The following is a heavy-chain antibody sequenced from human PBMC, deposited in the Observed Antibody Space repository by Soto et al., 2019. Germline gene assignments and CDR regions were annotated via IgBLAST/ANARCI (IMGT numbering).Heavy chain of an antibody. D-gene: IGHD6-13*01. Sequence: GESLKISCAASGFTFSNAWMSWVRQAPGKGLEWVGRIKSKTDGGTTDYAAPVKGRFTISRDDSKNTLYLQMNSLKTEDTAVYYCWSSWYSGYYYYMDVWGKGTTVTVSS. CDR3: WSSWYSGYYYYMDV. J-gene: IGHJ6*03. V-gene: IGHV3-15*01. CDR2: IKSKTDGGTT. CDR1: GFTFSNAW.